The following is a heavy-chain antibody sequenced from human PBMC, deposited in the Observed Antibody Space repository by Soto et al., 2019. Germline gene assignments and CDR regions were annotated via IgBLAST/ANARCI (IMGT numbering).Heavy chain of an antibody. CDR3: ARRGYNFGFGIDV. Sequence: SLTCTVSGGSISTSRYYLGWILQPPGKGLEWIGSIYYSGTAYYNPSLMSRVTISVDTSKSQFSLKLSSVTAADTAVYFCARRGYNFGFGIDVWGQGTTVTVSS. CDR1: GGSISTSRYY. V-gene: IGHV4-39*01. D-gene: IGHD1-1*01. CDR2: IYYSGTA. J-gene: IGHJ6*02.